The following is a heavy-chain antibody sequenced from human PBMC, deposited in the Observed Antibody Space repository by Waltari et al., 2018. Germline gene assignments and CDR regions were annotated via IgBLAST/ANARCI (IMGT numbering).Heavy chain of an antibody. CDR2: IKEEGSES. Sequence: EVQLVESGGGLVQPGGSLRLSCAASGFTFSSHWMTWVRQAPGKGLEWLANIKEEGSESYYGDSVKGRFTISRDNTKNSLYRQMNSLRVEDTAVYYCARADYGGTADYDYWGQGTQVTVSS. CDR1: GFTFSSHW. D-gene: IGHD4-17*01. V-gene: IGHV3-7*04. CDR3: ARADYGGTADYDY. J-gene: IGHJ4*02.